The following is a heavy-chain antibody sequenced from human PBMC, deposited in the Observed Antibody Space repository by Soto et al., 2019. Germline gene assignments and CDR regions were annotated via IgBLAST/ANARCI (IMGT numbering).Heavy chain of an antibody. CDR2: IYYSGST. Sequence: PSETLCLTCTVSGGSISSYYGSWIRQPPGKGLEWIGYIYYSGSTNYNPSLKSRVTISVDTSRNQFSLKLSSVTAADTAVYYCARFTVAGFDYWGQGTLVTVSS. CDR3: ARFTVAGFDY. CDR1: GGSISSYY. D-gene: IGHD6-19*01. J-gene: IGHJ4*02. V-gene: IGHV4-59*01.